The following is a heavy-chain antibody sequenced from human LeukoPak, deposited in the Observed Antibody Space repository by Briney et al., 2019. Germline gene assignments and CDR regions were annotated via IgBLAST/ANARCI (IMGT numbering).Heavy chain of an antibody. Sequence: SQTLSLTCTVSGGSISSGGYYWSWIRQPPGKGLEWIGYIYHSGSTYYNPSLKSRVTISVDRSKNQFSLKLSSVTAADTAVYYCARVQLERPVDYWGQGTLVTVSS. CDR1: GGSISSGGYY. V-gene: IGHV4-30-2*01. D-gene: IGHD1-1*01. CDR2: IYHSGST. CDR3: ARVQLERPVDY. J-gene: IGHJ4*02.